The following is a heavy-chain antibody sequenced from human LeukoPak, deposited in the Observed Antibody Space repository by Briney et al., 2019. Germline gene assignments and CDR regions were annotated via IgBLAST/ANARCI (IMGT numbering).Heavy chain of an antibody. V-gene: IGHV1-2*02. CDR2: INPNSGGT. J-gene: IGHJ5*02. CDR3: ARDGYSSSWYTFDP. Sequence: ASVKVSCKASGYTFTGYYMHWVRQAPGQGLEWMGWINPNSGGTNYAQKFQGRVTMTRDTSVSTAYMELSRLRSDDTAVYYCARDGYSSSWYTFDPWGQGTLVTVSS. CDR1: GYTFTGYY. D-gene: IGHD6-13*01.